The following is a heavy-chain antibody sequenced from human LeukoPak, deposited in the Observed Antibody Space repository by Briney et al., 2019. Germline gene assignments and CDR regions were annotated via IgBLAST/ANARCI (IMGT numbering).Heavy chain of an antibody. J-gene: IGHJ4*02. CDR1: GFTFSSYG. V-gene: IGHV3-7*01. CDR3: ARESVRRVTMKERGYFDY. Sequence: GGSLRLSCAASGFTFSSYGMHWVRQVPGKGLEWVANIKQDGSEKYYVDSVSGRFTISRDNARNTLFLQMDNVRVEDTATYYCARESVRRVTMKERGYFDYWGRGTRVTVSS. CDR2: IKQDGSEK. D-gene: IGHD3-22*01.